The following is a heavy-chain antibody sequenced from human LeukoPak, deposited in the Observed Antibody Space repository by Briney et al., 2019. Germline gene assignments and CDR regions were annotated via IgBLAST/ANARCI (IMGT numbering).Heavy chain of an antibody. CDR1: GGSISSYY. CDR3: ARGYCSSASCSPPYNWFDP. CDR2: IYYSGST. D-gene: IGHD2-2*01. J-gene: IGHJ5*02. Sequence: SETLSLTCSVSGGSISSYYWSWIRQPPGKGLEWIGYIYYSGSTNYNPSLKSRVTISVDTSKNQFSLKLSSVTAADTAVYFCARGYCSSASCSPPYNWFDPWGQGTLVTVSS. V-gene: IGHV4-59*01.